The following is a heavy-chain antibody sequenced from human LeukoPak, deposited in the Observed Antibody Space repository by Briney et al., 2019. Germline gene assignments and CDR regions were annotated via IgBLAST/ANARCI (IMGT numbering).Heavy chain of an antibody. Sequence: PGGSLRLSCVASGLMFSNYAMNLVRQAPGKGLEWVALIGTNPAATHYPDSVQGRFTISRDNSRNTLYLQMNSLRVEDTAVYYCARDLADWGQGTLVTVSS. CDR2: IGTNPAAT. V-gene: IGHV3-23*01. J-gene: IGHJ4*02. CDR1: GLMFSNYA. CDR3: ARDLAD. D-gene: IGHD6-19*01.